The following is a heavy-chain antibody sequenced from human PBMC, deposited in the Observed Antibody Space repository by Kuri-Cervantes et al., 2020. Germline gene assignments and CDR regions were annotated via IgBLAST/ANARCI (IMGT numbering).Heavy chain of an antibody. CDR1: GFTFSSYS. J-gene: IGHJ3*02. Sequence: GESLKISCAASGFTFSSYSMNWVRQAPGKGLEWVSYISSSGSTIYYADSVKGRFTISRDNAKNSLYLQMNSLRAEDTAVYYCASGAALDAFDIWGQGTMVTVSS. CDR2: ISSSGSTI. V-gene: IGHV3-48*04. D-gene: IGHD6-6*01. CDR3: ASGAALDAFDI.